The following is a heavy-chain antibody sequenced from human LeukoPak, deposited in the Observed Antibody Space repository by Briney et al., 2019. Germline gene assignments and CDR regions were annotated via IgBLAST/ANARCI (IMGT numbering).Heavy chain of an antibody. CDR1: GVTVSSNY. D-gene: IGHD3-22*01. V-gene: IGHV3-66*02. Sequence: GGSLRLSCAASGVTVSSNYMSWVRQAPGKGLEWVSVIYSGGSTYYADSVKGRFTISRDNSKNTLYLQMNSLKTEDTAVYYCARGLGYDSSGIDYWGQGTLVTVSS. CDR2: IYSGGST. J-gene: IGHJ4*02. CDR3: ARGLGYDSSGIDY.